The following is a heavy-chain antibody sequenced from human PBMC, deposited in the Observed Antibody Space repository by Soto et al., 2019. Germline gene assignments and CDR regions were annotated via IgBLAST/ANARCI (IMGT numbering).Heavy chain of an antibody. CDR3: ARAPGHSVHSSGWQIDY. Sequence: GGSLRLSCAASGFTFSDYAMYWVRQAPGKGLEWVSVISFDGNIKYYTGSVKGRFTISRDNSKNTLHLQVNSLRTEDTALYYCARAPGHSVHSSGWQIDYWGQGTLVTVSS. D-gene: IGHD6-19*01. J-gene: IGHJ4*02. CDR2: ISFDGNIK. V-gene: IGHV3-30-3*01. CDR1: GFTFSDYA.